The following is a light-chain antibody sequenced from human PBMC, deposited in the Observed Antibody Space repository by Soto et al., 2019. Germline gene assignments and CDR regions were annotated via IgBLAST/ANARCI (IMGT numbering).Light chain of an antibody. CDR2: DAS. J-gene: IGKJ1*01. CDR3: QQRRYWPVT. Sequence: EIVLTQSPAILSMSPGERATLSCRASQSVSSYFAWYQQKPGQAPRLLIYDASNRATRVPARFSGSGSGTDFTLTISSLEPEDFAVYYFQQRRYWPVTFGQGTKVEIK. V-gene: IGKV3-11*01. CDR1: QSVSSY.